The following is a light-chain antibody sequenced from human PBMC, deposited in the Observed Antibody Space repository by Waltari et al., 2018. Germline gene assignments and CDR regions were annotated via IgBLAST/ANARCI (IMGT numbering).Light chain of an antibody. CDR3: CSYTASDTFV. J-gene: IGLJ6*01. CDR1: NSDVGLYTY. V-gene: IGLV2-11*01. Sequence: HSAPTQPPSVSGSPGQSVTISCTGTNSDVGLYTYVSWYQKYPGKAPKLMIFGVNNRPSGVSDRFSGSKSGNTASLTVSGLQAEDEADYYCCSYTASDTFVFGSGTKLTVL. CDR2: GVN.